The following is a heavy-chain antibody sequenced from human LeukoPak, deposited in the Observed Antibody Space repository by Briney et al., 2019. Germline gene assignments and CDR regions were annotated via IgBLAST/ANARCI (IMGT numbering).Heavy chain of an antibody. D-gene: IGHD6-19*01. CDR3: ARGRSSGWYPTVRHFDY. CDR2: INHSGST. V-gene: IGHV4-34*01. CDR1: GGSFSGYY. J-gene: IGHJ4*02. Sequence: PSETLSLTYAVYGGSFSGYYWSWIRQPPGKGLEWIGEINHSGSTNYNPSLKSRVTISVDTSKNQFSLKLSSVTAADTAVYYCARGRSSGWYPTVRHFDYWGQGTLVTVSS.